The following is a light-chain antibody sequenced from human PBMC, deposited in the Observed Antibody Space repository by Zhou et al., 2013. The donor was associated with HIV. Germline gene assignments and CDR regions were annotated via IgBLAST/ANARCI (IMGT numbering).Light chain of an antibody. CDR3: GTWDSSLSAVV. J-gene: IGLJ2*01. CDR1: TSNIGRHF. Sequence: QSVLTQPPSMSAAPGQKVTISCSGSTSNIGRHFVSWYQHLPGTAPKLLIHENDQRPPGVPDRFSGSKSGTSVTLGITRLQPGDEADYYCGTWDSSLSAVVFGGGTKLTVL. CDR2: END. V-gene: IGLV1-51*02.